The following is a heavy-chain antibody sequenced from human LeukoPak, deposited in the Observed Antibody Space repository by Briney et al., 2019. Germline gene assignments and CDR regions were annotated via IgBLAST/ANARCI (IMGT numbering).Heavy chain of an antibody. V-gene: IGHV5-51*01. J-gene: IGHJ5*02. CDR2: IYPGDSDT. D-gene: IGHD1-26*01. CDR1: GYSFTSYW. Sequence: GESLKISCKGSGYSFTSYWIGWVRQMPGKGLELMGIIYPGDSDTRYSPAFQCQVTISADKSLSTAYPQWSSLKASDNAMFYCARGATLVYNWFDPWGQGTLVTVSS. CDR3: ARGATLVYNWFDP.